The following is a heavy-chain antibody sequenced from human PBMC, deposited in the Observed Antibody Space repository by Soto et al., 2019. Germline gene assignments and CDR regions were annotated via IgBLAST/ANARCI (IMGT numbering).Heavy chain of an antibody. CDR3: ARESGYDYIWGRYRYTVGYFDY. Sequence: EVQLLESGGGLVQPGGSLRLSCAASAFTFSNYAMSWVRQAPGKGLEWVSGISDSGSSTYYAASVKGRFTISRDNSKNTLFLQMNSRRADDTAVYYCARESGYDYIWGRYRYTVGYFDYWGQGTLVTVSS. V-gene: IGHV3-23*01. D-gene: IGHD3-16*02. CDR1: AFTFSNYA. CDR2: ISDSGSST. J-gene: IGHJ4*02.